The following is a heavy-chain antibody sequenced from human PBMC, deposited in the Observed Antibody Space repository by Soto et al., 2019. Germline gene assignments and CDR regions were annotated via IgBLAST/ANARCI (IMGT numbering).Heavy chain of an antibody. CDR1: GFTVSSNY. Sequence: GGSLRLSCAASGFTVSSNYMSWVRQAPGKGLEWVSVIYSGGSTYYADSVKGRFTISREISMNTLYLQMNRLRAEETSLFYCAKCQGYDFWSGPRGMDVWGQGTRVTVSS. CDR2: IYSGGST. V-gene: IGHV3-53*01. J-gene: IGHJ6*02. D-gene: IGHD3-3*01. CDR3: AKCQGYDFWSGPRGMDV.